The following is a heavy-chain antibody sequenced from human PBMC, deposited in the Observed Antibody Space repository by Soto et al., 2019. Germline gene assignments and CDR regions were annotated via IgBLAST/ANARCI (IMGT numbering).Heavy chain of an antibody. Sequence: GGSLRLSCAASGFTFSSYSMNWVRQAPGKGLEWVSSISSSSSYIYYADSVKGRFTISRDNAKNSLYLQMNSLRAEDTAVYYCARDWGVATIMNAFDIWGQGTMVTVSS. V-gene: IGHV3-21*01. CDR3: ARDWGVATIMNAFDI. J-gene: IGHJ3*02. CDR2: ISSSSSYI. D-gene: IGHD5-12*01. CDR1: GFTFSSYS.